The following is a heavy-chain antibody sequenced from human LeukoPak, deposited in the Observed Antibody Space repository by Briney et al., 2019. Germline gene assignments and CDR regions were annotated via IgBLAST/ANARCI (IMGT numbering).Heavy chain of an antibody. CDR1: GYSISSGYY. J-gene: IGHJ6*03. CDR2: INHSGST. Sequence: SETLSLTCAVSGYSISSGYYWGWIRQPPGKGREWIGEINHSGSTNYNPSLKSRVTISVDTSKNQFSLKLSSVTAADTAVYYCARGSLVVVVAATGSYYYYYYMDVWGKGTTVTVSS. CDR3: ARGSLVVVVAATGSYYYYYYMDV. V-gene: IGHV4-38-2*01. D-gene: IGHD2-15*01.